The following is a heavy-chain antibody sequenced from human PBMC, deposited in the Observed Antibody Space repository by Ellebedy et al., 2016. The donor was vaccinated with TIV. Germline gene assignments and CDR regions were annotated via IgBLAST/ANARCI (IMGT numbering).Heavy chain of an antibody. D-gene: IGHD3/OR15-3a*01. Sequence: GGSLRLXCAASGFTFTSYAMSWVRQAPGKGLEWVSGISGSGATTYYADSVRGRFTISRDNSKNTLYLQMNSLRADDTAVYYCARAPKAGTLDYWGQGTLVTVSS. V-gene: IGHV3-23*01. CDR3: ARAPKAGTLDY. CDR1: GFTFTSYA. J-gene: IGHJ4*02. CDR2: ISGSGATT.